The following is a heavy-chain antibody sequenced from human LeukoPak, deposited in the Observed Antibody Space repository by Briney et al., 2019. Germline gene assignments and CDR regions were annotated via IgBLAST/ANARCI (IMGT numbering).Heavy chain of an antibody. CDR1: GGSISSSGHF. D-gene: IGHD5-12*01. CDR2: IYYTGSS. V-gene: IGHV4-31*02. Sequence: PSETRSLTCAVSGGSISSSGHFWSWIRQQPGKGLEWIGYIYYTGSSYCNPSLKSRLTISVDTSENQFSLKLSSVTAADTGVYYCARGYGPFDPWGQGTLVTVSS. CDR3: ARGYGPFDP. J-gene: IGHJ5*02.